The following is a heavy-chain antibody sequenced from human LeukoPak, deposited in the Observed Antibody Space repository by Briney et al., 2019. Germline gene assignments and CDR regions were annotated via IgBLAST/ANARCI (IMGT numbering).Heavy chain of an antibody. CDR1: GFTFSSYA. D-gene: IGHD2-8*01. CDR3: AWGVLMVYASEYFQH. V-gene: IGHV3-23*01. J-gene: IGHJ1*01. CDR2: ISGSGGST. Sequence: GGSLRLSCAASGFTFSSYAMSWVRQAPGKGLEWVSAISGSGGSTYYADSVKGRFTISRDNSKNTPYLQMNSLRAEDTAVYYCAWGVLMVYASEYFQHWGQGTLVTVSS.